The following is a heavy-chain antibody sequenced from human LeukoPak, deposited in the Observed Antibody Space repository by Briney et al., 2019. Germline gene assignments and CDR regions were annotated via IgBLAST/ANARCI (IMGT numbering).Heavy chain of an antibody. CDR1: GYTFTDYY. D-gene: IGHD4-17*01. CDR3: ARRGTTSPYSFDY. Sequence: ASVKVSCQSSGYTFTDYYMHWVRQAPGQGIHWMGWINPNSGGTYYAEKFRGRVTMTTDTSSSTVYMELIGLTSDDTAVYYCARRGTTSPYSFDYWGQGTVVTVSS. V-gene: IGHV1-2*02. J-gene: IGHJ4*02. CDR2: INPNSGGT.